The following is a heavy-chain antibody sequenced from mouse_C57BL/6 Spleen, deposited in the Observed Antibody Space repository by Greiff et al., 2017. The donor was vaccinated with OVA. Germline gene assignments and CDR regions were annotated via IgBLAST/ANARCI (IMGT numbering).Heavy chain of an antibody. CDR3: TSKSQTAQAVGDYFDY. J-gene: IGHJ2*01. V-gene: IGHV1-15*01. Sequence: QVQLQQSGAELVRPGASVTLSCKASGYTFTDYEMHWVKQTPVHGLEWIGAIDPETGGTAYNQKFKGKAILTADKSSSTAYMELRSLTSEDSAVYYCTSKSQTAQAVGDYFDYWGQGTTLTGSS. CDR2: IDPETGGT. CDR1: GYTFTDYE. D-gene: IGHD3-2*02.